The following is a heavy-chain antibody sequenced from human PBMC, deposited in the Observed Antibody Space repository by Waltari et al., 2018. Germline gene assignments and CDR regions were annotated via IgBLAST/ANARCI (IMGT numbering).Heavy chain of an antibody. CDR2: IRDDGSNK. Sequence: QVQLVESGGGVVQPGGSLRLSCAASGFTFSSYGMPWVRQAPGTGLEWVAFIRDDGSNKYYADSVKGRFTISRDNSKNTLYLQMNSLRAEDTAVYYCAKDKGIAAARTARGYYYMDVWGKGTTVTVSS. CDR1: GFTFSSYG. V-gene: IGHV3-30*02. D-gene: IGHD6-13*01. J-gene: IGHJ6*03. CDR3: AKDKGIAAARTARGYYYMDV.